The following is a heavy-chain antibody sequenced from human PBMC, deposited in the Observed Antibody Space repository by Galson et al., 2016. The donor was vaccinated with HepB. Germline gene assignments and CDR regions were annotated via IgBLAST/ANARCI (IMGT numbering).Heavy chain of an antibody. CDR1: GDSVSSNSAA. CDR2: TYYRSKWYN. V-gene: IGHV6-1*01. CDR3: ARVRCSTFRCQNWFDP. Sequence: CAISGDSVSSNSAAWTWIRQSALRGLEWLGRTYYRSKWYNDYAVSMKSRISIHPDTSKNQFSLQLNSVTPEDTAVYYCARVRCSTFRCQNWFDPWGQGTLVTVSS. D-gene: IGHD2/OR15-2a*01. J-gene: IGHJ5*02.